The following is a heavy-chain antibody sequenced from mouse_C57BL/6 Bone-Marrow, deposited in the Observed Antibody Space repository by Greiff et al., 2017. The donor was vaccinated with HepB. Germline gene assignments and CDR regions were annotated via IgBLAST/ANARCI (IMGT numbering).Heavy chain of an antibody. D-gene: IGHD1-1*01. CDR1: GYSITSGYY. CDR2: ISYDGSN. J-gene: IGHJ3*01. CDR3: ARGDYYGSEAY. V-gene: IGHV3-6*01. Sequence: EVQRVESGPGLVKPSQSLSLTCSVTGYSITSGYYWNWIRQFPGNKLEWMGYISYDGSNNYNPSLKNRISITRDTSKNQFFLKLNSVTTEDTATYYCARGDYYGSEAYWGQGTLVTVSA.